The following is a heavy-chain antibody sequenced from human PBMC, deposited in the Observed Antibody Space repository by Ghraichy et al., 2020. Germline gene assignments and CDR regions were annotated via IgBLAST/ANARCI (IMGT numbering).Heavy chain of an antibody. V-gene: IGHV4-61*02. CDR2: IYTSGST. J-gene: IGHJ1*01. CDR3: ARGPWGSSGAEYFQH. D-gene: IGHD6-25*01. CDR1: GGSISSGSYY. Sequence: SETLSLTCTVSGGSISSGSYYWSWIRQPAGKGLEWIGRIYTSGSTNYNPSLKSRVTISVDTSKNQFSLKLSSVTAADTAVYYCARGPWGSSGAEYFQHWGQGTLVTVSS.